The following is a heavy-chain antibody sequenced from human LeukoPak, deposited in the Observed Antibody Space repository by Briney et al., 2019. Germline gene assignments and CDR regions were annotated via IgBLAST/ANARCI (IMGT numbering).Heavy chain of an antibody. CDR1: GYTFTSYY. J-gene: IGHJ3*02. Sequence: RASVKVSCKASGYTFTSYYMHWVRQAPGQGLEWMGIINPSGGSTSYAQKFQGRVTMTRDMSTSTVYMELSSLRSEDTAVYYCARDQALRYFDWFGLSYAFDIWGQGTMVTVSS. CDR2: INPSGGST. D-gene: IGHD3-9*01. CDR3: ARDQALRYFDWFGLSYAFDI. V-gene: IGHV1-46*01.